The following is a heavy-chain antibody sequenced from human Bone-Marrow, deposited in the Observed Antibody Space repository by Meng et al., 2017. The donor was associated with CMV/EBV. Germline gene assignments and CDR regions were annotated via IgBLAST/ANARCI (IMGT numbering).Heavy chain of an antibody. V-gene: IGHV1-2*02. CDR2: INPNSGGT. Sequence: ASVKVSCKASGYTFTGYYMHWVRQAPGQGLEWMGWINPNSGGTNFGQKFQGRVTLTRDTSTSTAYMEVRSLTSDDTAVYYCARGSIYYGLDVWGQGTTVTVSS. CDR3: ARGSIYYGLDV. J-gene: IGHJ6*02. CDR1: GYTFTGYY.